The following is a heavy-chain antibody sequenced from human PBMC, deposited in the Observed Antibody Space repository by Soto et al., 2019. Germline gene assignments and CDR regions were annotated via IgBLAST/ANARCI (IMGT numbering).Heavy chain of an antibody. Sequence: ASVKVSCKASGYTFTSYYMHWVRQAPGQGLEWMGWINPNSGGTNYAQKFQGWVTMTRDTSISTAYMELSRLRSDDTAVYYCARDLGRGYYDFWSGSPISNGMDVWGQGTTVTVSS. J-gene: IGHJ6*02. CDR3: ARDLGRGYYDFWSGSPISNGMDV. V-gene: IGHV1-2*04. CDR2: INPNSGGT. CDR1: GYTFTSYY. D-gene: IGHD3-3*01.